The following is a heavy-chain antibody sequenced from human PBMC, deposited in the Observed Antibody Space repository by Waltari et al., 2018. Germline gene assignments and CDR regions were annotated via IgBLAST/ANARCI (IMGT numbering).Heavy chain of an antibody. CDR1: GFSSDW. Sequence: EVQLVESGGGLVQPGGSLRLSCEASGFSSDWMDWVRQAPGKGLQWVANINEDGGEKYYLGSVKGRFTISRDNAKKLVYLEMNNLRAEDTAIYYCSKRLEIWGRGTMVAVSS. V-gene: IGHV3-7*01. CDR3: SKRLEI. CDR2: INEDGGEK. J-gene: IGHJ3*02.